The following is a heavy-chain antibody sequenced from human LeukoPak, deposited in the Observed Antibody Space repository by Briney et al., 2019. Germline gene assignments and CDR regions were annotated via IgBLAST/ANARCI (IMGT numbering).Heavy chain of an antibody. CDR1: GGSFSGYY. J-gene: IGHJ6*02. Sequence: PSGTLSLTCAVYGGSFSGYYWSWIRQPPGKGLEWIGEIYHSGSTNYNPSLKSRVTISVDKSKNQFSLKLSSVTAADTAVYYCARDGGHCSSTSCYKATYYGMDVWGQGTTVTVSS. V-gene: IGHV4-34*01. CDR3: ARDGGHCSSTSCYKATYYGMDV. D-gene: IGHD2-2*02. CDR2: IYHSGST.